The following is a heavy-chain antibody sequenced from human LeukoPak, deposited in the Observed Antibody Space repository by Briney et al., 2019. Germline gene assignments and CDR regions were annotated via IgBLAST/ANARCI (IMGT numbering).Heavy chain of an antibody. CDR2: ISGSGDNT. CDR1: GFTFNNHA. J-gene: IGHJ6*02. Sequence: PGRSLRLSCVVSGFTFNNHAMSWVRQAPGKGLEWVSAISGSGDNTFYAGSVRGRFTISRDNSKNTLYLQMNSLRAEDTAVYYCAKATVPAVHYGMDVWGQGTTVTVSS. D-gene: IGHD2-2*01. CDR3: AKATVPAVHYGMDV. V-gene: IGHV3-23*01.